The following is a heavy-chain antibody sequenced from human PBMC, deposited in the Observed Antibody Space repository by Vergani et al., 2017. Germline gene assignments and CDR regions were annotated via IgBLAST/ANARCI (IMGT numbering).Heavy chain of an antibody. D-gene: IGHD2-15*01. J-gene: IGHJ4*02. CDR3: ARCRPECTSGSCPAI. CDR1: GESIRSGSHY. V-gene: IGHV4-61*02. CDR2: IHTGGST. Sequence: QVKLQESGPGLLKPSQTLSLTCTVSGESIRSGSHYWSWIRQSAGKGPEWIGHIHTGGSTDLNPSFKSRVSISVDTSKSQFSLKLNSVTVADTAVYYCARCRPECTSGSCPAIWGQGTLVTVSS.